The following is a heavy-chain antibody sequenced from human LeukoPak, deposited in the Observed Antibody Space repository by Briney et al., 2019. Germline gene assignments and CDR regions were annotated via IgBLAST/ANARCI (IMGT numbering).Heavy chain of an antibody. Sequence: ASVKVSCKASGYTFTSYVISWVRQAPGQGLEWMGWISAHNGNTNYAQKLQGRVTMTTDTSTSTAYMELRSLRSDDTAVYYCARDRYSSGDFDYWGQETLVTVSS. J-gene: IGHJ4*02. CDR3: ARDRYSSGDFDY. CDR1: GYTFTSYV. D-gene: IGHD6-19*01. CDR2: ISAHNGNT. V-gene: IGHV1-18*01.